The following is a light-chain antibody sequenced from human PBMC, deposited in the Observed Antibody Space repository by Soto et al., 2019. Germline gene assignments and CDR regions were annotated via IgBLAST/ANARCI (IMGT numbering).Light chain of an antibody. Sequence: EVVMTQSPATLSVSPGERATLSCRASQTVSRNLAWYQQKPGQPPRLLIYGASTRATDIPARFSGSGSGTEFTLTISSLQSEDFAVYYCQQYNNWPPWTFGQGTKVEVK. CDR2: GAS. J-gene: IGKJ1*01. V-gene: IGKV3D-15*01. CDR1: QTVSRN. CDR3: QQYNNWPPWT.